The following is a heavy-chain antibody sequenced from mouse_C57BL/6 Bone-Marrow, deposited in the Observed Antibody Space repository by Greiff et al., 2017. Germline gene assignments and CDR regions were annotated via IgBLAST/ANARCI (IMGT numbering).Heavy chain of an antibody. D-gene: IGHD2-4*01. CDR3: AGNYDYYYAMDY. Sequence: QVQLKQPGAELVKPGASVKLSCKASGYTFTSYWMHWVKQRPGQGLEWIGMIHPNSGSTNYNEKFKSKATLTVDKSSSTAYMQLSSLTSEDSAVYYCAGNYDYYYAMDYWGQGTSVTVSS. CDR2: IHPNSGST. V-gene: IGHV1-64*01. J-gene: IGHJ4*01. CDR1: GYTFTSYW.